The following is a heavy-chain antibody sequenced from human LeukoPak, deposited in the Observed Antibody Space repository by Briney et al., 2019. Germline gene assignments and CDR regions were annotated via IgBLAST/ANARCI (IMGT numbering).Heavy chain of an antibody. V-gene: IGHV1-46*01. J-gene: IGHJ3*02. CDR3: ARYDRTSPENGGKPAFDI. CDR1: GYTFTSYY. CDR2: INPSGGST. Sequence: GASVKVSCKASGYTFTSYYMHWVRQAPGQGLEWMGVINPSGGSTSYAQKFQGRVTMTRDTSTSTVYMELSSLRSEDTAVYYCARYDRTSPENGGKPAFDIWGQGTMVTVSS. D-gene: IGHD4-23*01.